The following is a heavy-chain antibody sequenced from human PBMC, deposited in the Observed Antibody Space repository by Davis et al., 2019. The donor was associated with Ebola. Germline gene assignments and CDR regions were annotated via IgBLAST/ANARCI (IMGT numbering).Heavy chain of an antibody. CDR2: INSDGRTT. CDR1: GFTFSIYW. Sequence: PGGSLRLSCAASGFTFSIYWMHWVRQAPGKGLVWVSRINSDGRTTTYADSVRGRFTISRDNAKNTLYLQMNSLRAEDTALYYCTTLSGPFDFWGLGTLVTVSS. J-gene: IGHJ4*02. D-gene: IGHD1-26*01. CDR3: TTLSGPFDF. V-gene: IGHV3-74*01.